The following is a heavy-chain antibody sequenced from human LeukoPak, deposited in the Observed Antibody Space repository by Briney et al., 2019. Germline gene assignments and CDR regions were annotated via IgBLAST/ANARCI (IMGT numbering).Heavy chain of an antibody. CDR1: GFTFSSYG. J-gene: IGHJ4*02. D-gene: IGHD4-17*01. V-gene: IGHV3-30*18. CDR3: AKVGTTTSSVDY. Sequence: GGSLRLSCAASGFTFSSYGMHWVRQAPGKGLEWVAVISYDGSNKYYADSVKGRFTISRDNSKNTLYLQMNSLRAEDTAVYYRAKVGTTTSSVDYWGQGTLVTVSS. CDR2: ISYDGSNK.